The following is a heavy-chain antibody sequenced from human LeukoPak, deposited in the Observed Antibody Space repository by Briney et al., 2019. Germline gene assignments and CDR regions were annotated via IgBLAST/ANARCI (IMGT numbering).Heavy chain of an antibody. CDR1: EFTFSDYA. J-gene: IGHJ4*02. CDR2: ITGSGGST. CDR3: ARGRGWLPDY. V-gene: IGHV3-23*01. D-gene: IGHD6-19*01. Sequence: GGSLRLSCVASEFTFSDYAMSWVRQAPGKGLEWVSAITGSGGSTYYADSVKGRFTISRDNSKNTLYLQMNSLRADDTAVYYCARGRGWLPDYWGQGTLVTVSS.